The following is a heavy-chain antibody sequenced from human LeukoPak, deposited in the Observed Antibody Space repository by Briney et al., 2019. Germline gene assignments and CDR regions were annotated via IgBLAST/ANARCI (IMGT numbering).Heavy chain of an antibody. V-gene: IGHV4-4*07. Sequence: RTSETLSLTCTVSGGSINNYYWSWIRQPAGKGLEWIVLIYTRGSTNYNPSLKSRVTMSVDTSKNQFSLKLSSVTAADTAVYYCARGRYCSADICSSGDAFDIWGQGTMVSVSS. J-gene: IGHJ3*02. CDR3: ARGRYCSADICSSGDAFDI. CDR2: IYTRGST. CDR1: GGSINNYY. D-gene: IGHD2-15*01.